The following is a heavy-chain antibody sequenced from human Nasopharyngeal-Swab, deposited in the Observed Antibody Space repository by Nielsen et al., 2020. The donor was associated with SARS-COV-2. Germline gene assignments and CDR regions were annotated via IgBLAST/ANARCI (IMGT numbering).Heavy chain of an antibody. CDR2: ISAYNGNT. D-gene: IGHD1-26*01. CDR1: GYTFTSYG. J-gene: IGHJ3*02. V-gene: IGHV1-18*01. Sequence: ASVKVSCKASGYTFTSYGISWVRQAPGQGLEWMGWISAYNGNTNYAQKLQGRVTMTTDTSTSTAYMELRSLRSEDTAVYYCASRRQVGANHHAFDIWGQGTMVTVSS. CDR3: ASRRQVGANHHAFDI.